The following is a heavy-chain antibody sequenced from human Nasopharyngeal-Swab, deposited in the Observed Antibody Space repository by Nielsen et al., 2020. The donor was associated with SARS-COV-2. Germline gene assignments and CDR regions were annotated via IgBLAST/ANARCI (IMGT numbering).Heavy chain of an antibody. Sequence: SVKVSCKASGDTFTSYAISWVRQAPGQGLEWMGGIIPIFGTANYAQKFQGRVTITADESTSTAYMELSSLRSEDKDVYYCARGGGYSYGPAYHYYMDVWGQGTPVTVSS. CDR2: IIPIFGTA. D-gene: IGHD5-18*01. V-gene: IGHV1-69*13. CDR3: ARGGGYSYGPAYHYYMDV. J-gene: IGHJ6*03. CDR1: GDTFTSYA.